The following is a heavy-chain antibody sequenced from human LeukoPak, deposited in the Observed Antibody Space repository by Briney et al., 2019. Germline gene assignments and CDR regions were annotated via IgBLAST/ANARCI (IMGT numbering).Heavy chain of an antibody. J-gene: IGHJ6*02. V-gene: IGHV3-74*01. Sequence: PGGSLRLSCAASGFTFSSYYMHWVRQAPGKGLVWVSRIKSDGSVTGYADSVKGRFTISRDNSKNTLYLQMNSLRAEDTAVYYCANSPARAQDVWGQGTTVTVSS. CDR2: IKSDGSVT. CDR1: GFTFSSYY. D-gene: IGHD4-23*01. CDR3: ANSPARAQDV.